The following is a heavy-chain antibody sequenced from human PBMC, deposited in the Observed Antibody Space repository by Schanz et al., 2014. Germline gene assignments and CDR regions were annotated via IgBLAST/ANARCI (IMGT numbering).Heavy chain of an antibody. J-gene: IGHJ4*02. CDR3: AKSKSQLPLFDY. CDR2: IGYDGSEK. CDR1: GFTFRSYG. Sequence: QVDLVESGGGVVQPGRSLRLSCAASGFTFRSYGMHWVRQAPGKGLEWVANIGYDGSEKYYVDSVKGRFTISRDSSKNTQYQQMNSLRADDTDGYYCAKSKSQLPLFDYWGSGTLVSVSS. D-gene: IGHD2-21*01. V-gene: IGHV3-33*06.